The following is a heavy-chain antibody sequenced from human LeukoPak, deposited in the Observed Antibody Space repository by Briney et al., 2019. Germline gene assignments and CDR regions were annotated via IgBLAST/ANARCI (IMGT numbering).Heavy chain of an antibody. CDR2: IKQDGSEK. V-gene: IGHV3-7*01. J-gene: IGHJ6*03. D-gene: IGHD6-13*01. CDR3: AREGIAAADYYYYYMDV. Sequence: QPGGSLRLSWAAAGFTVSSDWMSWVRQAAEKWMEWVANIKQDGSEKYYVDSVKGRFTISRDNAKNSLYLQMNSLRAEDTAVYYCAREGIAAADYYYYYMDVWGKGTTVTVSS. CDR1: GFTVSSDW.